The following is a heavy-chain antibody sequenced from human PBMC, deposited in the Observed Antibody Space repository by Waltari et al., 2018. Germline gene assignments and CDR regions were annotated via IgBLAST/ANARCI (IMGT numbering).Heavy chain of an antibody. CDR3: AKGGTYDFWSGYQY. V-gene: IGHV3-9*01. CDR2: ISWNSGSR. CDR1: GFTFDDYA. Sequence: EVQLVESGGGLVQPGRSLRLSCAASGFTFDDYAMHWVRQAPGKGLGWVSGISWNSGSRGYADSVKGRFTISRDNAKNSLYLQMNSLRAEDTALYYCAKGGTYDFWSGYQYWGQGTLVTVSS. J-gene: IGHJ4*02. D-gene: IGHD3-3*01.